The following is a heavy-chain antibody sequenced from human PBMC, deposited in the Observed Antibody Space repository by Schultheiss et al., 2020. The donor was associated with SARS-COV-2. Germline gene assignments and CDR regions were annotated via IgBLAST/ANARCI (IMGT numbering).Heavy chain of an antibody. CDR1: GFTFSGYD. CDR3: ARDLGYCSGGSCRNWFDP. D-gene: IGHD2-15*01. J-gene: IGHJ5*02. CDR2: INSDGSST. Sequence: GGSLRLSCAASGFTFSGYDMHWVRQATGKGLVWVSRINSDGSSTSYADSVKGRFTISRDNAKNTLYLQMNSLRAEDTAVYYCARDLGYCSGGSCRNWFDPWGQGTLVTVSS. V-gene: IGHV3-74*01.